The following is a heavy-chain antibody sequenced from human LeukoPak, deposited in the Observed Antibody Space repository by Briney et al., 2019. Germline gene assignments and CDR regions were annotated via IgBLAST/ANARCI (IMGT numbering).Heavy chain of an antibody. D-gene: IGHD1-26*01. J-gene: IGHJ3*02. Sequence: GGSLRLSCETSGFTFDDYGMSWVSQALGKGVGWGSDINWSGGSTGYADSVKGRFTIPRESAKKSVYLQMNSLRVEDRAIYYCAGEGGSQLDNAFDIWGQGTMVTVSS. CDR3: AGEGGSQLDNAFDI. CDR2: INWSGGST. V-gene: IGHV3-20*04. CDR1: GFTFDDYG.